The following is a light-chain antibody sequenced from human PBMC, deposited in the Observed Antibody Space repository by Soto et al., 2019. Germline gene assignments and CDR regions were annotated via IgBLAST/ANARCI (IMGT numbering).Light chain of an antibody. Sequence: QSALTQPASVSGSPGQSITISCTGTGSDIGVYNYVSWYQHHPGKAPQLIIYEATDRPSGVSDRFSGSKSGNTASLTISGLQAEDEADYYCSSYTTSATWVFGGGTQLTVL. V-gene: IGLV2-14*01. CDR2: EAT. J-gene: IGLJ3*02. CDR3: SSYTTSATWV. CDR1: GSDIGVYNY.